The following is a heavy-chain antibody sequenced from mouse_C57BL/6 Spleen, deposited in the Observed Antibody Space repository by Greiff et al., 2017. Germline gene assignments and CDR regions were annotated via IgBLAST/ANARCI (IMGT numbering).Heavy chain of an antibody. CDR1: GYTFTSYG. D-gene: IGHD1-1*01. CDR3: VYGSSSLAMDY. CDR2: IYPRSGNT. Sequence: QVQLQQSGAELARPGASVKLSCKASGYTFTSYGISWVKQRTGQGLEWIGEIYPRSGNTYYNEKFKGKATLTADKSSSTAYMELRSLTSEDAAVYFCVYGSSSLAMDYWGQGTSVTVSS. J-gene: IGHJ4*01. V-gene: IGHV1-81*01.